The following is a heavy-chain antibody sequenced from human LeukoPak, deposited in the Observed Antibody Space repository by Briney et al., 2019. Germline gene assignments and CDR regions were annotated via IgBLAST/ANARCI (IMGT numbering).Heavy chain of an antibody. CDR2: IRYDGSNK. Sequence: PGGSLRLSCAASGFTFSSFTMNWVRPAPGKGLGWVAFIRYDGSNKYYADSGKGQFTIARDKSKTTLYLQMNSLRAEDTAVYYCAKDDRYCSSTSCYKNPHSDYWGQGTLVTVSS. CDR3: AKDDRYCSSTSCYKNPHSDY. V-gene: IGHV3-30*02. D-gene: IGHD2-2*02. J-gene: IGHJ4*02. CDR1: GFTFSSFT.